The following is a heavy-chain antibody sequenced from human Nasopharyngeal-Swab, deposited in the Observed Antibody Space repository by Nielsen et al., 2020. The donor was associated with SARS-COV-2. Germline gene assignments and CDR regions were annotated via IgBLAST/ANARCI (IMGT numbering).Heavy chain of an antibody. V-gene: IGHV3-11*04. CDR3: ARTYNYYGDYYYGMDV. J-gene: IGHJ6*02. CDR1: GFTFNDYY. Sequence: GGSLRLSCAASGFTFNDYYMSWIRQAPGKGLEWVSYISSSGSTIYYADSVKGRFTISRDNAENSLYLQMNSLRAEDTAVYYCARTYNYYGDYYYGMDVWGQGTTVTVSS. CDR2: ISSSGSTI. D-gene: IGHD1-20*01.